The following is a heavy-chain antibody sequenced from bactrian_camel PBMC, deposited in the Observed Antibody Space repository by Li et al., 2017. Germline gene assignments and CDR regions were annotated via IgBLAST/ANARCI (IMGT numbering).Heavy chain of an antibody. CDR2: IAATRGTT. J-gene: IGHJ6*01. CDR3: ARFDGNLAAIQALHPDQDFGY. D-gene: IGHD3*01. CDR1: GYISSRHC. V-gene: IGHV3S53*01. Sequence: HVQLVESGGGSVQAGGSLRLSCTHSGYISSRHCMAWFRQAPGKEREAVAAIAATRGTTYYADAVKGRFTLSQDNAKNTVYLQMNSLKPEDTAMYFCARFDGNLAAIQALHPDQDFGYWGQGTQVTVS.